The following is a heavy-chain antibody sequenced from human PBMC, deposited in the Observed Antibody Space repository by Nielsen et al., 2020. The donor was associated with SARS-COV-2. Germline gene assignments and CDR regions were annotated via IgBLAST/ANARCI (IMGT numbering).Heavy chain of an antibody. CDR1: GITFSSHW. D-gene: IGHD3-3*01. Sequence: GESLKISCAASGITFSSHWMSWVRQAPGKGLEWVANIKQDGSEKYYVDSVKGRFTISRDNAKNSLYLQMNSLSAEDTAVYYCARDSNYDFWCCYPYFDYWGQGTLVTVSS. V-gene: IGHV3-7*03. CDR2: IKQDGSEK. J-gene: IGHJ4*02. CDR3: ARDSNYDFWCCYPYFDY.